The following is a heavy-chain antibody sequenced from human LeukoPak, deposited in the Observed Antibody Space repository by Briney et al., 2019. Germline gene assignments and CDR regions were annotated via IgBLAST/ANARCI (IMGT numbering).Heavy chain of an antibody. J-gene: IGHJ6*02. V-gene: IGHV3-23*01. CDR1: GFTFSSYA. Sequence: GGSLRLSCAASGFTFSSYAMSWARHAPGKGLEWVSAISGSGGSTYYADSVKGRFTISRDNSKNTLYMQMNNLRAEDTAVYYCAKVALNYYGSGSYYGMDVWGQGTTVTVSS. CDR2: ISGSGGST. D-gene: IGHD3-10*01. CDR3: AKVALNYYGSGSYYGMDV.